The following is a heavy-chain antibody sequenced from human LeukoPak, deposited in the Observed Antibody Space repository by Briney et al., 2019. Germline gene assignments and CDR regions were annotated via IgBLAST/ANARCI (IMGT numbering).Heavy chain of an antibody. Sequence: SETLSLTCAVYGGSFSGYYWSWIRQPPGKGLEWIGEINHSGSTNYNPSLKSRVTISVDTSKNQFSLKLSSVTAADTAVYYCARAPKRDYYDGSRYYYYGMDVWGQGTTVTVSS. CDR1: GGSFSGYY. J-gene: IGHJ6*02. CDR2: INHSGST. V-gene: IGHV4-34*01. CDR3: ARAPKRDYYDGSRYYYYGMDV. D-gene: IGHD3-22*01.